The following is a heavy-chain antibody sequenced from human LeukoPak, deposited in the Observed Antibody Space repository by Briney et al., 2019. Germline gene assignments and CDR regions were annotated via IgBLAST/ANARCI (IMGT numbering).Heavy chain of an antibody. D-gene: IGHD3-22*01. Sequence: GASVKVSCKASGSTFTDYYMHWVRQAPGQGLEWMGWINPNSGGTNYAQKFQGRVTMTRDTSISTAYMELSRLRSDDTAVYYCARASYYYVSSGYPGYYFDYWGQGTLVTVSS. CDR3: ARASYYYVSSGYPGYYFDY. CDR1: GSTFTDYY. CDR2: INPNSGGT. V-gene: IGHV1-2*02. J-gene: IGHJ4*02.